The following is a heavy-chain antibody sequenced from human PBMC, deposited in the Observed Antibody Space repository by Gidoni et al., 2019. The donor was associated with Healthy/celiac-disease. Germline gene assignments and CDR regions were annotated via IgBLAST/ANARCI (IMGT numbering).Heavy chain of an antibody. CDR2: IYYSGST. D-gene: IGHD1-26*01. V-gene: IGHV4-39*01. CDR1: GGSISSSSYY. CDR3: ARRRIVGAFGDFDY. J-gene: IGHJ4*02. Sequence: QLQLQESGPGLVKPSETLSLTCTVTGGSISSSSYYWGWIRQPPGKGLEWIGSIYYSGSTYYNPSLKSRVTISVDTSKNQFSLKLSSVTAADTAVYYCARRRIVGAFGDFDYWGQGTLVTVSS.